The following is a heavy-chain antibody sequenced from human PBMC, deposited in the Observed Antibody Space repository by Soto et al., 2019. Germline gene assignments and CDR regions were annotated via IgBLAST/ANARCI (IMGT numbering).Heavy chain of an antibody. CDR1: GYTFTSYY. J-gene: IGHJ6*03. Sequence: ASVKVSCKASGYTFTSYYMHWVRQAPGQGLEWMGIINPSGGSTSYAQKFQGRVNMTRDTSTSTVYMEMSSLRSEDTAVYYCGIEPLRAIRGAGGEEEVGSYSSYYYTGVWGKGTTVTVSS. D-gene: IGHD3-16*01. V-gene: IGHV1-46*03. CDR3: GIEPLRAIRGAGGEEEVGSYSSYYYTGV. CDR2: INPSGGST.